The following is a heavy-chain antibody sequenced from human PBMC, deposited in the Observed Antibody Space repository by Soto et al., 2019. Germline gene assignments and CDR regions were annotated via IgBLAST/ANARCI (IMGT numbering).Heavy chain of an antibody. CDR1: GFTFSSYW. V-gene: IGHV3-74*01. CDR3: TRSVYSSDHFDY. J-gene: IGHJ4*02. D-gene: IGHD6-19*01. CDR2: INSDGSST. Sequence: GGSLRLSCAASGFTFSSYWMHWVRQVPGKGLVWVSRINSDGSSTSYVDSVRGRFTISRDNAKNTLYLQMNSLRAEDTAVYYCTRSVYSSDHFDYWGQGTLVTVSS.